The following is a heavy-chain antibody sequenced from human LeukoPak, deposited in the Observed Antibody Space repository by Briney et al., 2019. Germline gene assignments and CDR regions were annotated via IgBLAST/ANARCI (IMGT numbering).Heavy chain of an antibody. CDR3: ARAGGYYDSSGYYPLDY. J-gene: IGHJ4*02. CDR1: VGTFSSYA. D-gene: IGHD3-22*01. CDR2: IIPIFGTA. Sequence: ASVKVSCKASVGTFSSYAISWVRQAPGQGLEWMGRIIPIFGTAHYAQKFQGRVTITTDESTSTAYMELSSLRSEDTAVYYCARAGGYYDSSGYYPLDYWGQGTLVTVSS. V-gene: IGHV1-69*05.